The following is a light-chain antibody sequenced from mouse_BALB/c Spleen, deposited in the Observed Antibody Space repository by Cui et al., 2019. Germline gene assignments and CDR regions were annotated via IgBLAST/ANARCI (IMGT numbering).Light chain of an antibody. Sequence: QIVLTKSPAPMSASPGEKVTMTCSASSSVSYMYWYQQKPRSSPKPWIYLTSNLASGVPARFSGSGSGTSYSLTISSMEAEDAATYYCQQWSSNPLTFGAGTKLELK. CDR1: SSVSY. J-gene: IGKJ5*01. CDR3: QQWSSNPLT. CDR2: LTS. V-gene: IGKV4-68*01.